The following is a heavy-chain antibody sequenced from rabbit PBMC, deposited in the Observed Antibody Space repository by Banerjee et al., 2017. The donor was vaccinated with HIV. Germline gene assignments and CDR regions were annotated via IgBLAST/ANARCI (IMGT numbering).Heavy chain of an antibody. CDR3: ARCLDAGDGAGYGL. V-gene: IGHV1S47*01. D-gene: IGHD6-1*01. J-gene: IGHJ4*01. CDR2: IYNGSGNT. CDR1: GFDFSSNA. Sequence: QEQLEESGGGLVKPEGSLTLTCKASGFDFSSNAMCWVRQAPGKRPEWIACIYNGSGNTYYASWVNGRFTISRSTSLSTVTLQMTSLTDADTATYFCARCLDAGDGAGYGLWGQGTLVTVS.